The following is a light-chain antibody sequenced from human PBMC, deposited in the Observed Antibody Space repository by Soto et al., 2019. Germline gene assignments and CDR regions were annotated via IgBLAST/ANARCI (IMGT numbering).Light chain of an antibody. CDR3: SSYAGSNGVV. CDR2: EVS. J-gene: IGLJ2*01. Sequence: QSVLTQPPSASGSPGQSVTISCTGTSSDVGGYNDGCWYQQHPGNAPKLMIYEVSTRPSGVPDRFSGSKSGNTASLTVSGLQAEDEADYYCSSYAGSNGVVFGGGTKLTVL. CDR1: SSDVGGYND. V-gene: IGLV2-8*01.